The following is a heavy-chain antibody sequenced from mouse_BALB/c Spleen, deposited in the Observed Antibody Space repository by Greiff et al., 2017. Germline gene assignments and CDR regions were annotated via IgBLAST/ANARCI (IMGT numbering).Heavy chain of an antibody. CDR3: ARVITTVVGYFDV. J-gene: IGHJ1*01. CDR2: INSNGGST. D-gene: IGHD1-1*01. Sequence: EVHLVESGGGLVQPGGSLKLSCAASGFTFSSYGMSWVRQTPDKRLELVATINSNGGSTYYPDSVKGRFTISRDNAKNTLYLQMSSLKSEDTAMYYCARVITTVVGYFDVWGAGTTVTVSS. CDR1: GFTFSSYG. V-gene: IGHV5-6-3*01.